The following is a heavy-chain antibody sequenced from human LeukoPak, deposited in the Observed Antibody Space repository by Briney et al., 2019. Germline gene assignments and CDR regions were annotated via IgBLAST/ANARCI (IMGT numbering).Heavy chain of an antibody. CDR1: GDSISTYY. V-gene: IGHV4-59*01. CDR3: VARHFSGAKYYFDY. Sequence: SETLSLTCAVSGDSISTYYWTWIRQPPGKGLEWIGDIYYSGSTNYNPSLKSRVTMSVDTSKNQFSLNLRSVTAADTALYYCVARHFSGAKYYFDYWGQGTPVTVSS. CDR2: IYYSGST. D-gene: IGHD2-15*01. J-gene: IGHJ4*02.